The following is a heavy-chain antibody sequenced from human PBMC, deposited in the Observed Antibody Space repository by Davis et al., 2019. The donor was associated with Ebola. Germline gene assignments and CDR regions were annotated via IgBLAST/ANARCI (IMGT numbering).Heavy chain of an antibody. CDR1: KFTLSSYW. V-gene: IGHV3-7*01. CDR2: IENDGSKK. D-gene: IGHD3-3*01. Sequence: GESLKISCAASKFTLSSYWMSWVRQAPGKGLEWVATIENDGSKKYYMDSVKGRFTISRDNAKNSLFLQMNSLRADDTAVYYCAGVGTIFGVFWGQGTLVTVSS. CDR3: AGVGTIFGVF. J-gene: IGHJ4*02.